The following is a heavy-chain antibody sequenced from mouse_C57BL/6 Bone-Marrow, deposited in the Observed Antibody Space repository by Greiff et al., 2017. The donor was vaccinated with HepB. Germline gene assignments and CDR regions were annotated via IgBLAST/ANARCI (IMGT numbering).Heavy chain of an antibody. CDR1: GYAFSSSW. CDR3: ARGYYPLYFDV. D-gene: IGHD2-3*01. J-gene: IGHJ1*03. V-gene: IGHV1-82*01. Sequence: VQLVESGPELVKPGASVKISCKASGYAFSSSWMNWVKQRPGKGLEWIGRIYPGDGDTNYNGKFKGKATLTADKSSSTAYMQLSSLTSEDSAVYVCARGYYPLYFDVWGTGTTVTVSS. CDR2: IYPGDGDT.